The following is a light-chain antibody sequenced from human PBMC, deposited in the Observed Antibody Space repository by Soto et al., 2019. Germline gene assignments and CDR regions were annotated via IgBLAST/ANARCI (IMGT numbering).Light chain of an antibody. CDR2: GAY. J-gene: IGKJ1*01. CDR3: QKYNNWPQT. V-gene: IGKV3-15*01. Sequence: EIVMTQSPATLSVSPGERATLSCRASQSVSSTLAWYQQTPGQAPRLIIYGAYTRDTGIPARFSGSGSGTELTLTISSRQSEDFAVYYCQKYNNWPQTFGQGTKVEIK. CDR1: QSVSST.